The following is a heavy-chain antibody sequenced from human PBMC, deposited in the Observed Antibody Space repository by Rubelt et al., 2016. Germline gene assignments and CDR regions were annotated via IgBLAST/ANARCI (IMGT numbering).Heavy chain of an antibody. Sequence: QVTLRESGPALVKPTQTLTLTCTFSGFSLSTSGMCVSWIRQPPGKALECLALIDWDDDKYYSTSLKTRLTISKDPSKNQVVLTITRMDPVDTATYYGERLVAGLSLDYWGQGSLVTVSS. D-gene: IGHD6-19*01. CDR1: GFSLSTSGMC. CDR3: ERLVAGLSLDY. CDR2: IDWDDDK. V-gene: IGHV2-70*01. J-gene: IGHJ4*02.